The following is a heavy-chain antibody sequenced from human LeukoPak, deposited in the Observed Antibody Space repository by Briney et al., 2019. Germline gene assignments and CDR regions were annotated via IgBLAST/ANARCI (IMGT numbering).Heavy chain of an antibody. V-gene: IGHV4-61*02. D-gene: IGHD6-19*01. CDR1: GGSISSGSYY. Sequence: SQTLSLTCTVSGGSISSGSYYWSWIRQPAGKGLEWIGRIYTSGSTNYNPSLKSRVTISVDTSKNQFSLKLSSVTAADTAVYYCARGRSSGWTGRYYFDYWGQGTLVTVSS. CDR3: ARGRSSGWTGRYYFDY. J-gene: IGHJ4*02. CDR2: IYTSGST.